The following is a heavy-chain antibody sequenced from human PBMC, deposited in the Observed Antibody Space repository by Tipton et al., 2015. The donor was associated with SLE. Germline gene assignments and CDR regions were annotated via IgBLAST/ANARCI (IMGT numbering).Heavy chain of an antibody. Sequence: SLRLSCAASGFTFSDYYLSWIRQAPGKGLEWVSYISSSGSTISYADSVKGRFTISRDNAKNSLYLQMNSLRAEDTAVYYCARARYCSGGSCYSDYFDYWGQGTLVTVSS. D-gene: IGHD2-15*01. J-gene: IGHJ4*02. V-gene: IGHV3-11*04. CDR3: ARARYCSGGSCYSDYFDY. CDR2: ISSSGSTI. CDR1: GFTFSDYY.